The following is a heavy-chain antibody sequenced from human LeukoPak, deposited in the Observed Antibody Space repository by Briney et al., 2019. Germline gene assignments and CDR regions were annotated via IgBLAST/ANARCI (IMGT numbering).Heavy chain of an antibody. D-gene: IGHD2-2*01. CDR1: GGSISSSSYY. CDR3: ARHSTHGDYFDY. CDR2: IYYSGST. Sequence: SETLSLTCTGSGGSISSSSYYWGWIRQPPGKWLEWIGSIYYSGSTYYNPSLKSRVTISVDTSKNQFSLKLSSVTAADTAVYYCARHSTHGDYFDYWGQGTLVTVSS. V-gene: IGHV4-39*01. J-gene: IGHJ4*02.